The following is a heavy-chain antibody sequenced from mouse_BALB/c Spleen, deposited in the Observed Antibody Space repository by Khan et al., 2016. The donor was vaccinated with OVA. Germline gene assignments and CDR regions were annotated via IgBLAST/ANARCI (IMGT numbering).Heavy chain of an antibody. V-gene: IGHV1-7*01. CDR3: ARDRIDY. J-gene: IGHJ2*01. Sequence: VQLPESGAELAKPGASVKMSCKASGYTFSTYWIHWVKQRPGQGLEWIGYINPSSGYTYYNQRFNDKATLTADNSSSTAYMQLSSLTSEDSAVYYCARDRIDYWGQGTTLTVSS. CDR2: INPSSGYT. CDR1: GYTFSTYW.